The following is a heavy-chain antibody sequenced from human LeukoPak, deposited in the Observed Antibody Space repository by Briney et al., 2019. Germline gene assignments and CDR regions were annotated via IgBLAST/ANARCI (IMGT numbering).Heavy chain of an antibody. CDR2: IYYSGST. CDR1: GGSISSNDYY. CDR3: ARNHYGHPLDY. D-gene: IGHD4-17*01. Sequence: SETLSLTCTVSGGSISSNDYYWSWIRQPPGKGLEWIGYIYYSGSTYYNPSLKSRLTISADTSKNQFSLKLTSVTAADTAVYYCARNHYGHPLDYWGQGTLVTVSS. V-gene: IGHV4-30-4*02. J-gene: IGHJ4*02.